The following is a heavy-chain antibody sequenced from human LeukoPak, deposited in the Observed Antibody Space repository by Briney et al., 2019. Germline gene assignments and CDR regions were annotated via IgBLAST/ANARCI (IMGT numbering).Heavy chain of an antibody. D-gene: IGHD5-24*01. CDR3: ARDRVEMATIVNFYYYMDV. V-gene: IGHV3-7*01. CDR2: IKQDGSEK. J-gene: IGHJ6*03. Sequence: GGSLRLSCAASGFTFSSYWMSWVRQAPGKGLEWVANIKQDGSEKYYVDSVKGRFTISRDNAKNSLYLQMNSLRAEDTAVYYCARDRVEMATIVNFYYYMDVWGKGTTVTVSS. CDR1: GFTFSSYW.